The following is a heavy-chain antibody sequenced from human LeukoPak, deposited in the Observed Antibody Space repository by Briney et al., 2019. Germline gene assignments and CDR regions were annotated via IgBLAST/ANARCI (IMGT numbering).Heavy chain of an antibody. CDR2: IWSDGINR. Sequence: GGSLRLSCAASGFIFSSYGMHWVRQAPGKGLEWVAVIWSDGINRYYADSVKGRFTFSRDNSKNTLSLQMNSPRAEDTAVYYCANPFPGIVPNWFDPWGQGTLVTVSS. D-gene: IGHD2-2*01. J-gene: IGHJ5*02. CDR3: ANPFPGIVPNWFDP. CDR1: GFIFSSYG. V-gene: IGHV3-30*02.